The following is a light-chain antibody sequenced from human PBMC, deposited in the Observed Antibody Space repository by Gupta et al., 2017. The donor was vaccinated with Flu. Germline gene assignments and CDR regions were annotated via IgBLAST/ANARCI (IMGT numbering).Light chain of an antibody. CDR1: QSVSSK. Sequence: EIVMTQSPATLSVSAGERATLSCRASQSVSSKLAWYQQKPGQAPRLLIYGTSTRATGIPARFSGSGSGTEFTLTISSLQSEDFAVYYCQQYNNWPMYTFGQGTKLEIK. CDR2: GTS. V-gene: IGKV3-15*01. CDR3: QQYNNWPMYT. J-gene: IGKJ2*01.